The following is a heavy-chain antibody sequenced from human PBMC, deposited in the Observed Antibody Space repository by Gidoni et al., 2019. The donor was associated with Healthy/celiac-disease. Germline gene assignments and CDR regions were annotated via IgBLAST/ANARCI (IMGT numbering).Heavy chain of an antibody. CDR3: ARAGYCSSTSCYGAFDI. CDR1: AGTFRTYT. D-gene: IGHD2-2*01. J-gene: IGHJ3*02. V-gene: IGHV1-69*02. Sequence: QVQLVQSPPAAQKPGSPSTVSSTASAGTFRTYTTSWVRQDPGQGLEWMGRIIPILGIANYAQKLQGRVTMTANKTTKTAYMELSSLRTENTAVYYCARAGYCSSTSCYGAFDIWGQGTMVTVSS. CDR2: IIPILGIA.